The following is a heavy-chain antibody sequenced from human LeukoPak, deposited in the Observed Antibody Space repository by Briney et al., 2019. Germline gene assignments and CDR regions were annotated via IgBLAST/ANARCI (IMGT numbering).Heavy chain of an antibody. CDR3: ARDRAYCGGDCYSGGVAFDI. CDR1: GGTFSSYA. D-gene: IGHD2-21*01. J-gene: IGHJ3*02. V-gene: IGHV1-69*04. CDR2: IIPILGIA. Sequence: ASVKVSCKASGGTFSSYAISWVRQAPGQGLEWMGRIIPILGIANYAQKFQGRVTMTRDTSISTAYMELSRLRSDDTAVYYCARDRAYCGGDCYSGGVAFDIWGQGTMVTVSS.